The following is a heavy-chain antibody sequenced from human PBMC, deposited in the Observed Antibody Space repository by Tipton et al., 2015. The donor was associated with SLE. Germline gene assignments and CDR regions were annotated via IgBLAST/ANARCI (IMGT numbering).Heavy chain of an antibody. CDR2: IWYDGSNK. D-gene: IGHD2-15*01. J-gene: IGHJ6*03. Sequence: SLRLSCAASGFTFNSYGMHWVRQPPGKGLEWVAVIWYDGSNKYYADSVKGRFSISRDNSKNTLHLKMNSLRAEDTAVYYCAKDVGDYYCYYMDVWGKGTTVTISS. V-gene: IGHV3-30*18. CDR1: GFTFNSYG. CDR3: AKDVGDYYCYYMDV.